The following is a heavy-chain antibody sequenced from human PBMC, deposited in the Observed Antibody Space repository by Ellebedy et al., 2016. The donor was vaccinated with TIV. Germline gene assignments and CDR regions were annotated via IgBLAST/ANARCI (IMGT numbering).Heavy chain of an antibody. CDR2: IYYSGST. CDR1: GGSISSYY. CDR3: ARRVGARPPDF. J-gene: IGHJ4*02. D-gene: IGHD1-26*01. V-gene: IGHV4-59*08. Sequence: SETLSLXXTVSGGSISSYYWNWIRQPPGKGLEWIGYIYYSGSTNYNPSLKSRVTISVDTSKNQFSLKLSSVTAADTAVYYCARRVGARPPDFWGQGTLVTVSS.